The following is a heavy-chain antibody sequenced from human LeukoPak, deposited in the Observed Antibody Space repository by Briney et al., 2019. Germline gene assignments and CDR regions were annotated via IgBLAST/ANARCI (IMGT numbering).Heavy chain of an antibody. V-gene: IGHV1-18*01. D-gene: IGHD4-17*01. CDR3: ARGHYGDYPEPYNWFDP. CDR1: GYTFTSYG. J-gene: IGHJ5*02. Sequence: ASVKVSCKASGYTFTSYGISWVRQAPGQGLEWMGWIRAYNGNTNYAQKLQGRVTMTTDTSTSTAYMELRSLRSDDTAVYYCARGHYGDYPEPYNWFDPWGQGTLVTVSS. CDR2: IRAYNGNT.